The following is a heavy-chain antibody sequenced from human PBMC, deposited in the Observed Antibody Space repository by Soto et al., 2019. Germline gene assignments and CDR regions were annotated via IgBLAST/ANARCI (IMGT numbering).Heavy chain of an antibody. D-gene: IGHD2-2*01. J-gene: IGHJ4*01. V-gene: IGHV5-51*01. CDR3: SRDYRSGTTCYEVDD. Sequence: PGESLRISCKGSGYRFTNYWIGWVRQMPGKGLEWMGIIYPGDSDTRYSPSFQGQVTIPADKSINTAYLQCSSLKASDTAMYYWSRDYRSGTTCYEVDDWVPGTQVSVSS. CDR1: GYRFTNYW. CDR2: IYPGDSDT.